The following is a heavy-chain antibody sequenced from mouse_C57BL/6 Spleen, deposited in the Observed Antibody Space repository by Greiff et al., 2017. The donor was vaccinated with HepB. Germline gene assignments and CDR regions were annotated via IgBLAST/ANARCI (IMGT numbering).Heavy chain of an antibody. J-gene: IGHJ4*01. V-gene: IGHV1-55*01. CDR1: GYTFTSYW. D-gene: IGHD1-1*01. CDR2: IYPGSGST. Sequence: QVQLKQPGAELVKPGASVKMSCKASGYTFTSYWITWVKQRPGQGLEWIGDIYPGSGSTNYNEKFKSKATLTVDTSSSTAYMQLSSLTSEDSAVYYCAREAGSSLYAMDYWGQGTSVTVSS. CDR3: AREAGSSLYAMDY.